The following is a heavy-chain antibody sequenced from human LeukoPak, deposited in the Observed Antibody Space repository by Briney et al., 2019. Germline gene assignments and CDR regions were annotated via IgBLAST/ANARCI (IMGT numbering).Heavy chain of an antibody. J-gene: IGHJ4*02. CDR2: ISWNSGSI. CDR3: AKAATYSSGWYSYFDY. V-gene: IGHV3-9*03. D-gene: IGHD6-19*01. CDR1: GFTFDDYA. Sequence: GGSLRLSCAASGFTFDDYAMHWVRQAPGKGLELVSGISWNSGSIGYADSVKGRFTISRDNAKNSLYLQMNSLRAEDMALYYCAKAATYSSGWYSYFDYWGQGTLVTVSS.